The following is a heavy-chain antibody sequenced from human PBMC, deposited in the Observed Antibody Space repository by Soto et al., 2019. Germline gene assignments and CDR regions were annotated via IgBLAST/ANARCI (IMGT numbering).Heavy chain of an antibody. D-gene: IGHD2-15*01. CDR3: AKNPEEIVPGGADY. Sequence: EVQLLESGGGLVQPGGPLRLSCAASGFTFSVYGMTWVRQGPGKGLEWVSLISGNGGTAYYADSVEGRFTISRDNSKNTLYLQMNSLRAEDTAVYYCAKNPEEIVPGGADYWGQGTLVTVSS. CDR2: ISGNGGTA. V-gene: IGHV3-23*01. J-gene: IGHJ4*02. CDR1: GFTFSVYG.